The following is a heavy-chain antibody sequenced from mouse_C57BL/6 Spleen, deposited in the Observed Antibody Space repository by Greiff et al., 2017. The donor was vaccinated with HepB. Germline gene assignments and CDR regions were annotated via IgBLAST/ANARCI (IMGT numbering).Heavy chain of an antibody. CDR2: ISSGSSTI. V-gene: IGHV5-17*01. J-gene: IGHJ4*01. CDR3: ARWGYYAMDY. CDR1: GFTFSDYG. Sequence: EVKLQESGGGLVKPGGSLKLSCAASGFTFSDYGMHWVRQAPEKGLEWVAYISSGSSTIYYADTVKGRFTISRDNAKNTLFLQRTSLRSEDTAMYYCARWGYYAMDYWGQGTSVTVSS.